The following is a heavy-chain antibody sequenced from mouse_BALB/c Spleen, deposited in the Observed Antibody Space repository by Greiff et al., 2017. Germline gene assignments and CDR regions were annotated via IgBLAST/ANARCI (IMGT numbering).Heavy chain of an antibody. D-gene: IGHD1-1*01. J-gene: IGHJ1*01. CDR3: ARDGYYGSSVFDV. Sequence: QVQLKESGPGLVAPSQSLSITCTVSGFSLTSYGVHWVRQPPGKGLEWLGVIWAGGSTNYNSALMSRLSISKDNSKSQVFLKMNSLQTDDTAMYYCARDGYYGSSVFDVWGAGTTVTVSS. V-gene: IGHV2-9*02. CDR2: IWAGGST. CDR1: GFSLTSYG.